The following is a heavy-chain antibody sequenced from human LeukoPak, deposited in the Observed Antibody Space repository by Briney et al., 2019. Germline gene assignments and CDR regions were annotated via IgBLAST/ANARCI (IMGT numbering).Heavy chain of an antibody. V-gene: IGHV4-39*01. CDR2: IYHSGST. J-gene: IGHJ3*01. Sequence: SETLSLTCTVSGGSTSSSSYYWGWIRQPPGKRLEWIGSIYHSGSTYYNPSLKSRVTISVDTSKNQFSLKLSSVTAADTAVYYCASRIFGVVNWGQGTMVTASS. D-gene: IGHD3-3*01. CDR1: GGSTSSSSYY. CDR3: ASRIFGVVN.